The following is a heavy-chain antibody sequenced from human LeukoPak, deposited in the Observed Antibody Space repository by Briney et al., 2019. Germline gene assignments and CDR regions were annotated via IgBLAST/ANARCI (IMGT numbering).Heavy chain of an antibody. J-gene: IGHJ4*02. CDR2: RSHGGTT. V-gene: IGHV4-59*08. Sequence: SETLSLTCIVSGCSIRSYSWNWLRQSPGKGLEWIGFRSHGGTTSYSSPLNSRVTISVDTSKNQLSLKLTSMTAADTAVYYCARWDDSAWAFGSWGPGILVTVSS. D-gene: IGHD6-19*01. CDR3: ARWDDSAWAFGS. CDR1: GCSIRSYS.